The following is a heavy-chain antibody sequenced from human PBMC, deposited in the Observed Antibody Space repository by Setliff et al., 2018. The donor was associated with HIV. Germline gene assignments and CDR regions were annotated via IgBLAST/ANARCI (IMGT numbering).Heavy chain of an antibody. V-gene: IGHV4-31*03. CDR3: ATSRRYCSGATCYAYYYGMDV. J-gene: IGHJ6*02. CDR2: IYHRGSA. Sequence: PSETLSLTCTVSGGSISSDGYCWSWIRQHQGKGLEWIGYIYHRGSAYYHPSLKSRVTISVDTSKNQFSLKLNSVIAADTAVYYCATSRRYCSGATCYAYYYGMDVWGQGATVTVSS. D-gene: IGHD2-15*01. CDR1: GGSISSDGYC.